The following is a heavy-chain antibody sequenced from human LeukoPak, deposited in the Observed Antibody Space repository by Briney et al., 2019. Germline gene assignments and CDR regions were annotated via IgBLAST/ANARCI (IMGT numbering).Heavy chain of an antibody. CDR2: IGASGEST. J-gene: IGHJ4*02. D-gene: IGHD3-22*01. CDR3: ARGWGSGYLDY. Sequence: GGSLRLSCAASGFTFSVAAMTWVRQAPGKGLEWVSLIGASGESTYYADSVKGRFTISRDNSNNTLYLQMNSLRADDTAVYFCARGWGSGYLDYWGEGTLVTVSS. V-gene: IGHV3-23*01. CDR1: GFTFSVAA.